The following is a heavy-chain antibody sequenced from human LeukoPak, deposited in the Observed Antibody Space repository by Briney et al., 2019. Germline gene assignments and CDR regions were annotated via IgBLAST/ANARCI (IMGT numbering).Heavy chain of an antibody. CDR2: IYYSGST. D-gene: IGHD3-10*01. J-gene: IGHJ6*03. CDR3: ARLGMVRGVILGDYYMDV. Sequence: SETLSLTCTVSGGSISSYYWSWIRQPPGKGLEWIGYIYYSGSTNYNPSLKSRVTISVDTTKNQFSLKLSSVTAADTAVYYCARLGMVRGVILGDYYMDVWGKGTTVTVSS. CDR1: GGSISSYY. V-gene: IGHV4-59*01.